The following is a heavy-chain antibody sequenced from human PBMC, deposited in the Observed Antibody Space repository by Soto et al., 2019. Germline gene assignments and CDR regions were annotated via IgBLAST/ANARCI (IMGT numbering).Heavy chain of an antibody. CDR3: ARDRDNSNWPNFDS. J-gene: IGHJ4*02. CDR2: VLPFLDIT. V-gene: IGHV1-69*02. CDR1: GDTFSIYT. Sequence: QVQLVQSGSEVKKPGSSVRVSCKTSGDTFSIYTISWVRQAHGQGLEWMGRVLPFLDITSYSQRFQGRVTITADRYTTTAYMELTSLRSEDTAVYYCARDRDNSNWPNFDSWGQGTLVTVSS. D-gene: IGHD6-13*01.